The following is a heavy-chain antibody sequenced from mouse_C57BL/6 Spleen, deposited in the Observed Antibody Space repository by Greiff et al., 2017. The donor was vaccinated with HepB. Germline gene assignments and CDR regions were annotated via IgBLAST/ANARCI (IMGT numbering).Heavy chain of an antibody. V-gene: IGHV14-2*01. CDR1: GFNIKDYY. CDR3: APYDYDGRGFDY. Sequence: VQLQQSGAELVKPGASVKLSCTASGFNIKDYYMHWVKQRPEQGLEWIGRIDPEDGETNYAPKFQGKPTITADTSSNTAYLQLSSLTSEDTAVYYCAPYDYDGRGFDYWGQGTTLTVSS. D-gene: IGHD2-4*01. CDR2: IDPEDGET. J-gene: IGHJ2*01.